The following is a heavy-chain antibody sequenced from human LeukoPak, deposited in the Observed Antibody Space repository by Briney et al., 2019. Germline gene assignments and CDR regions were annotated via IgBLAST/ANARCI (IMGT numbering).Heavy chain of an antibody. J-gene: IGHJ6*02. CDR3: AGFRWGYGLDV. CDR1: GFTFSSYW. Sequence: GGSLRLSCAASGFTFSSYWMSWVRQAPGKGLEWVANIKSDGSEKNYVVSVKGRFTFSRDNAKNSLYLQMNSLRAEDTAVFYCAGFRWGYGLDVWGQGTTVTVSS. CDR2: IKSDGSEK. D-gene: IGHD3-16*01. V-gene: IGHV3-7*01.